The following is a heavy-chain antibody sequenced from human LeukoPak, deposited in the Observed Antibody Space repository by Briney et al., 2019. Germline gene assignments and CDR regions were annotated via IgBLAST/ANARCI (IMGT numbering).Heavy chain of an antibody. Sequence: GGSLRLSCAASGFTFSSYGMHWVRQAPGKGLEWVAFIRYDGSNKYYADSVKGRFTISRGNSKNTLYLQMNSLRAEDTAVYYCAKDRVDYSNWFDPWGQGTLVTVSS. V-gene: IGHV3-30*02. J-gene: IGHJ5*02. CDR1: GFTFSSYG. D-gene: IGHD4-11*01. CDR2: IRYDGSNK. CDR3: AKDRVDYSNWFDP.